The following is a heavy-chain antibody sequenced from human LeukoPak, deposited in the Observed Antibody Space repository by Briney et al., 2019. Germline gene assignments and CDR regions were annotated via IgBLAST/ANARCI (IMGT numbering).Heavy chain of an antibody. D-gene: IGHD2-15*01. CDR1: GGSVNSGGHY. V-gene: IGHV4-31*03. J-gene: IGHJ6*03. CDR2: MYYSGST. Sequence: PSQTQSLICSVSGGSVNSGGHYWSWIRQHPGKGLEWIGHMYYSGSTNYNPSLKSRVLISVDTSTNPFSLKLTSVTAADAAVYYCARELVVPDGGGYYYYYMDVWGIGTTVTVSS. CDR3: ARELVVPDGGGYYYYYMDV.